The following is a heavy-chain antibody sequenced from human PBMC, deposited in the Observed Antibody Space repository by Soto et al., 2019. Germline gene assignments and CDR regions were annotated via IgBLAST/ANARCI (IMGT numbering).Heavy chain of an antibody. CDR1: GGSFSGYY. CDR2: INHSGST. D-gene: IGHD3-10*01. J-gene: IGHJ5*02. V-gene: IGHV4-34*01. Sequence: SETLSLTCAVYGGSFSGYYWSWIRQPPGKGLEWIGEINHSGSTNYNPSLKSRVTISVDTSKNQFSLKLSSVTAADTAVYYCARGDIRGFGELSSWFDPWGQGTLVTVPQ. CDR3: ARGDIRGFGELSSWFDP.